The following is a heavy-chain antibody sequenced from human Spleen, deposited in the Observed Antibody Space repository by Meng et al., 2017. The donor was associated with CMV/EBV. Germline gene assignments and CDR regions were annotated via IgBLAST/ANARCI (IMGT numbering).Heavy chain of an antibody. Sequence: QVQRQESDPGLVKPSQTLSPTCTVSDGFTTSDDYYWSWIRQPPGKGLEWIGYIHYSGTTYYNPSLKSRIAISLDTSKNQFSLNLNSVTAADAAVYYCARDSPGGYGYFDSWGQGTLVTVPS. J-gene: IGHJ4*02. V-gene: IGHV4-30-4*08. CDR1: DGFTTSDDYY. CDR3: ARDSPGGYGYFDS. CDR2: IHYSGTT. D-gene: IGHD5-12*01.